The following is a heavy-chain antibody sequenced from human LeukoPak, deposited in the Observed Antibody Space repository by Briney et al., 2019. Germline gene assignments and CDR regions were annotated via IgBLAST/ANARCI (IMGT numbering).Heavy chain of an antibody. CDR2: ISAYNGNT. Sequence: ASVEVSYKASGYTFTSYGISWVRQAPGQGLEWMGWISAYNGNTNYAQKLQGRVTMTTDTSTSTAYMELRSLRSDDTAVYYCARDISLLPADYWGQGTVVTVSS. V-gene: IGHV1-18*01. CDR3: ARDISLLPADY. D-gene: IGHD1-26*01. CDR1: GYTFTSYG. J-gene: IGHJ4*02.